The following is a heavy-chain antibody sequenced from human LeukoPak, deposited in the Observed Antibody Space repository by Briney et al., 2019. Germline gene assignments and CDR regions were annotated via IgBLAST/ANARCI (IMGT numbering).Heavy chain of an antibody. Sequence: GGSLRLSCSASGFTFNSYAMHWVRQAPGKGLEYVSSISSSGGNTYYAESVKGRFTISRDNSKNTLFLQMSSLRTEETAVYYCASPYSGYDYNFDHWGQGTLVTVSS. CDR3: ASPYSGYDYNFDH. V-gene: IGHV3-64D*09. J-gene: IGHJ4*02. D-gene: IGHD5-12*01. CDR2: ISSSGGNT. CDR1: GFTFNSYA.